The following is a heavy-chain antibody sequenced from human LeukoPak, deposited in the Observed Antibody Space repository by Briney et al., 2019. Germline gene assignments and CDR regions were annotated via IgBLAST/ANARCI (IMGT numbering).Heavy chain of an antibody. V-gene: IGHV3-23*01. J-gene: IGHJ4*02. Sequence: GGSLRLACAASGFTFSSYAISWVRQAPGKGLEWVSAISGSGGSTYYADSVKGRFTISRDNSKNTLYLQMNSLRAEDTAVYYCAKGDTYYDFWSGYTNFDYWGQGTLVTVSS. D-gene: IGHD3-3*01. CDR2: ISGSGGST. CDR3: AKGDTYYDFWSGYTNFDY. CDR1: GFTFSSYA.